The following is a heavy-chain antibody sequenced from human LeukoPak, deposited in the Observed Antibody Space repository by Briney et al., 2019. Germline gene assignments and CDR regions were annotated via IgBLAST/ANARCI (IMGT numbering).Heavy chain of an antibody. V-gene: IGHV4-59*01. CDR1: GGSLSSYN. CDR2: IYYSVST. Sequence: SETLSLTCTVSGGSLSSYNSNWVRQPPGKGLDWIGYIYYSVSTNYNPSPTSRVASSLETSINKFSLSLSSIAAAATAVYCCGGITGNRGGFDIWGQGTMVTVSS. J-gene: IGHJ3*02. CDR3: GGITGNRGGFDI. D-gene: IGHD1-20*01.